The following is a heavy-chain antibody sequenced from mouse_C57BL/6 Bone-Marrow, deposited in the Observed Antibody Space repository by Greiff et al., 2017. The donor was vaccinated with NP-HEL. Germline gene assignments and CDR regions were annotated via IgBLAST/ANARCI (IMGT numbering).Heavy chain of an antibody. V-gene: IGHV14-2*01. D-gene: IGHD1-1*01. CDR1: GFNIKDYY. J-gene: IGHJ1*03. CDR2: IDPEDGET. CDR3: VHYYGSSYFWYFDV. Sequence: EVQLQQSGAELVKPGASVKLSCTASGFNIKDYYMHWVKQRPEQGLEWIGRIDPEDGETKSAPKFPGKATITADTSSNTAYLQLSSLTSEDTAVDYCVHYYGSSYFWYFDVWGTGTTVTVSS.